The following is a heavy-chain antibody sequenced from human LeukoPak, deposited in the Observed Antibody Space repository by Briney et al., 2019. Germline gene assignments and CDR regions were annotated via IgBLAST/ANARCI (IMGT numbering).Heavy chain of an antibody. CDR3: ARDLVSSSYVEYFQH. CDR1: GGSISSSSYY. CDR2: IYYSGST. Sequence: SETLSLTCTVSGGSISSSSYYWGWIRQPPGKGLEWIGSIYYSGSTYYNPSLKSRVTISVDTSKNQFSLKLSSVTAADTAVYYCARDLVSSSYVEYFQHWGQGTLVTVSS. D-gene: IGHD6-13*01. J-gene: IGHJ1*01. V-gene: IGHV4-39*07.